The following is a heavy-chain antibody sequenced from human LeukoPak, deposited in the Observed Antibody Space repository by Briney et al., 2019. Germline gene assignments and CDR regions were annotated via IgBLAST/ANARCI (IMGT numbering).Heavy chain of an antibody. CDR3: ARHSYSGPENWFDP. CDR2: VHYRGST. Sequence: SETLSLTCTVSGGSISDYYWSWIRQPPGKGLEWIGYVHYRGSTIYNPSLKSWVTILLATPNKQFSLKLSSVTAADTAVYYCARHSYSGPENWFDPWGQGTLVTVSS. V-gene: IGHV4-59*08. D-gene: IGHD3-10*01. CDR1: GGSISDYY. J-gene: IGHJ5*02.